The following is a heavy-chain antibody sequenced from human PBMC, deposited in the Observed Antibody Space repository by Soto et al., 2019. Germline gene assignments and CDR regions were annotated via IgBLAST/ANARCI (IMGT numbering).Heavy chain of an antibody. CDR1: GFTFSSYS. CDR2: ISSSSSTI. J-gene: IGHJ4*02. V-gene: IGHV3-48*01. D-gene: IGHD2-2*01. Sequence: EVQLVESGGGLVQPGGSLRLSCAASGFTFSSYSMNWVRQAPGKGLEWVSYISSSSSTIYYADPVKGRFTISRDNAKNSLYLQMNSLRAEDTAVYYCAREGVVVPAVFDYWGQGTLVTVSS. CDR3: AREGVVVPAVFDY.